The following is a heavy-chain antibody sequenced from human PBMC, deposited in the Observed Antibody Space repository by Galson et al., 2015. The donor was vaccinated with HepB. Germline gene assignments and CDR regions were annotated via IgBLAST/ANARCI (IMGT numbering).Heavy chain of an antibody. CDR1: GFTFSGYT. V-gene: IGHV3-7*01. J-gene: IGHJ4*02. CDR2: IKQDGSEI. CDR3: AREGDPHIYWSALDF. D-gene: IGHD3-3*01. Sequence: SLRLSCAASGFTFSGYTMSWVRQAPGKGLEWVANIKQDGSEIYYVDSVKGRFTISRDNAKNSVYLQMNSLRADDTAVYSCAREGDPHIYWSALDFWGQGILVTVSS.